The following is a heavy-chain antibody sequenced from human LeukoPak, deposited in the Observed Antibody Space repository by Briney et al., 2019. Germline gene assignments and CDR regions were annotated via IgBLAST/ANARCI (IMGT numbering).Heavy chain of an antibody. CDR2: ISGSGGTT. D-gene: IGHD1-20*01. CDR3: AKGTYNWNDGKFPFDY. V-gene: IGHV3-23*01. CDR1: GFTFSSDA. Sequence: GGSLRLSCAASGFTFSSDAMSWVRQAPGKGLEWVSVISGSGGTTNYADSVKGRFTISRDNSKNTLYLQMNSLRAEDTAVYYCAKGTYNWNDGKFPFDYWGQGTLVTVSS. J-gene: IGHJ4*02.